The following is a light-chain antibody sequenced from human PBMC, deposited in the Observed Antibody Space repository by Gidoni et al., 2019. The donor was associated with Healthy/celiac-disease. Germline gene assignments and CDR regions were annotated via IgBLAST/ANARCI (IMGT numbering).Light chain of an antibody. Sequence: DIVMTQSPDSLAVSLGERATIHCQSSQRGLSSSNNKNYLAWYPQKPGQPHKLLIYWASTRDSGVPDRFSGSGSGTDFTLTSSSLQAEDVAVYYCQQYYSTPYTFGQGTKLEIK. J-gene: IGKJ2*01. CDR1: QRGLSSSNNKNY. V-gene: IGKV4-1*01. CDR3: QQYYSTPYT. CDR2: WAS.